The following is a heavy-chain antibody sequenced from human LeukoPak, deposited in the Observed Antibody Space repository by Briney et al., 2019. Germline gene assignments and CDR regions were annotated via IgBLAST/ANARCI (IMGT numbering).Heavy chain of an antibody. CDR3: TTGYYYDSSFDY. CDR2: IKSKTDGGTT. Sequence: GGSLRLSCAASGFTFSNAWISWVRQAPGKGLEWVGRIKSKTDGGTTDYAAPVKGRFAISRDDSKNTLYPQMNSLKTEDTAVYYCTTGYYYDSSFDYWGQGTLVTVSS. J-gene: IGHJ4*02. CDR1: GFTFSNAW. V-gene: IGHV3-15*01. D-gene: IGHD3-22*01.